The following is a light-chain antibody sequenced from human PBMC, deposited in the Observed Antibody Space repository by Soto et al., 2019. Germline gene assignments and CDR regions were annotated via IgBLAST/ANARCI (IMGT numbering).Light chain of an antibody. CDR1: QSVSNNY. V-gene: IGKV3-20*01. CDR2: GAS. J-gene: IGKJ1*01. CDR3: QQYGSSGT. Sequence: VLTQSPGALSLSPEERATLSCRASQSVSNNYLAWYQQKPGQAPRLLIYGASNRATGIPDRFSGSGSGTDFTLTISRLEPEDFAVYYCQQYGSSGTFGQGTKVDIK.